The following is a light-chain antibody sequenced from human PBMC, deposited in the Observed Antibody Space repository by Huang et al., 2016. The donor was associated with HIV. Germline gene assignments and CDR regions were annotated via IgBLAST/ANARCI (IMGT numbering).Light chain of an antibody. V-gene: IGKV3-15*01. CDR3: QQYHNWPYT. Sequence: EIIMTQSTATLSRSPGEGASLSCRANQSVATNLAWYLHRPGQSPRILIFGASTRASGLPGRFSGSGSGTQFTLTVSGLQSEDFAVYYCQQYHNWPYTFGQGTKLEI. CDR1: QSVATN. J-gene: IGKJ2*01. CDR2: GAS.